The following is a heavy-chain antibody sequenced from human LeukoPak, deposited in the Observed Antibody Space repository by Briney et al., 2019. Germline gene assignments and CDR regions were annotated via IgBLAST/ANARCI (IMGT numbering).Heavy chain of an antibody. V-gene: IGHV3-23*01. D-gene: IGHD3-3*01. CDR3: AKFGVVISLPTFDY. J-gene: IGHJ4*02. Sequence: QPGGPLRLSCAASGFTFSSYAMSWVRQAPGRGLEWVSAISGSGGSTYYADSVKGRFTISRDNSKNTLYLQMNSLGAEDTAVYYCAKFGVVISLPTFDYWGQGTLVTVSS. CDR2: ISGSGGST. CDR1: GFTFSSYA.